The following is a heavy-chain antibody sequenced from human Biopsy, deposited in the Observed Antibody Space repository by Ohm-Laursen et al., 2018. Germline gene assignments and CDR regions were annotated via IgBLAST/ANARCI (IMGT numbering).Heavy chain of an antibody. J-gene: IGHJ4*02. CDR2: ISSSGATI. Sequence: SLRLSCSASGFTFSDHHMAWVRQAPGKGLEWLSYISSSGATIKYADSVKGRFTISRDNAKNSLYLRMNSLRAEDTAEYYCARHLRYNDYWGQGTLVTVSS. V-gene: IGHV3-11*01. CDR1: GFTFSDHH. CDR3: ARHLRYNDY. D-gene: IGHD3-9*01.